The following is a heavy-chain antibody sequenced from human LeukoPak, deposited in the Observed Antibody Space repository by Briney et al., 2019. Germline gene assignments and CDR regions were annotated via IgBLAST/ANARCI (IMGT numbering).Heavy chain of an antibody. CDR3: AKDGYSSSWYRGVDYYYYMDV. V-gene: IGHV3-30*02. D-gene: IGHD6-13*01. Sequence: GGSLRLSCAASGFTFSTYGMHWVRQAPGKGLEWVAFIRYDGSNKYYADSVKGRFTISRDNSKNTLYLQMNSLRAEDTAVYYCAKDGYSSSWYRGVDYYYYMDVWGKGTTVTVSS. J-gene: IGHJ6*03. CDR2: IRYDGSNK. CDR1: GFTFSTYG.